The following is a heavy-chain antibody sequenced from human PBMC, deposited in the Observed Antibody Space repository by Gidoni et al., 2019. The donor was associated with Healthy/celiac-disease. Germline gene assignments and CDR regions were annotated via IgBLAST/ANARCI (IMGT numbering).Heavy chain of an antibody. CDR1: GFTVSSNY. CDR2: IYSGGST. CDR3: ARTTTDFWSGYVSWFDP. J-gene: IGHJ5*02. V-gene: IGHV3-66*02. D-gene: IGHD3-3*01. Sequence: EVQLVESGGGLVQPGGSLRLSCVASGFTVSSNYMSWVRQAPGKGLVWVSVIYSGGSTYYADSVKGRFTISRDNSKNTLYLQMNSLRAEDTAEYYCARTTTDFWSGYVSWFDPWGQGTLVTVSS.